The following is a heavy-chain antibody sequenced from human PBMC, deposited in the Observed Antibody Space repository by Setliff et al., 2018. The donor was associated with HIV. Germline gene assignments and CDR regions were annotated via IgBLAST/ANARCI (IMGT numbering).Heavy chain of an antibody. J-gene: IGHJ6*02. CDR1: GFTFSSYE. CDR3: ARGHYFKDV. Sequence: LRLSCASSGFTFSSYEMNWVRQAPGKGLEWVSYISGSGSAMYYADSVEGRFTISRDNAKNSLYLQMNSLRAEDTAVYHCARGHYFKDVWGQGTTVTVSS. D-gene: IGHD3-22*01. CDR2: ISGSGSAM. V-gene: IGHV3-48*03.